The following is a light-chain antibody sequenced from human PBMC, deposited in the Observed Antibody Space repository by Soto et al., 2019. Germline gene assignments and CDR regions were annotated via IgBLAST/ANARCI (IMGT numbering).Light chain of an antibody. Sequence: EIVLTQSPGTLSLSPGERATLSCRASQSVSNTYLAWYQQKPGQAPRLLIYDASSRATGIPDRFSGSGSGTDFTLTISRLEPEDFALYYCQQYNNWPTFGQGTKVEIK. CDR2: DAS. CDR3: QQYNNWPT. J-gene: IGKJ1*01. V-gene: IGKV3D-20*02. CDR1: QSVSNTY.